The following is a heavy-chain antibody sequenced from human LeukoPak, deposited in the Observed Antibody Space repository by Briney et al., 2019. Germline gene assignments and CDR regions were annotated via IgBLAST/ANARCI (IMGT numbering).Heavy chain of an antibody. J-gene: IGHJ5*02. D-gene: IGHD6-13*01. CDR1: GFTFSSYA. CDR2: ISGSGGST. Sequence: GGSLRLSCAASGFTFSSYAMSWVRQTPGKGLEWVSAISGSGGSTYYADSVKGRFTISRDNSKNTLYLQMNSLRAEDTAVYYCAKVSEAAAGYNWFDPWGQGTLVTVSS. CDR3: AKVSEAAAGYNWFDP. V-gene: IGHV3-23*01.